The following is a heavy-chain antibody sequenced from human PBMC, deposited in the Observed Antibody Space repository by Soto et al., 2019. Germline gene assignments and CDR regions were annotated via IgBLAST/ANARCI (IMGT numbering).Heavy chain of an antibody. CDR1: GGSIISGGYY. J-gene: IGHJ3*02. Sequence: TLSLTRSVSGGSIISGGYYWSCIRQHPGKGLEWIGYIYYSGSTYYNPSLKSRVTISVDTSKNQFSLKLSSVTAADTAVYYCARHPQGTVAATRHVFDIWGQGTMVTVTS. CDR2: IYYSGST. V-gene: IGHV4-31*03. D-gene: IGHD2-15*01. CDR3: ARHPQGTVAATRHVFDI.